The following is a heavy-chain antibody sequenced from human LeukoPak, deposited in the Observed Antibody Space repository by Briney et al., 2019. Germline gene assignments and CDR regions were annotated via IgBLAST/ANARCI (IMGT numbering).Heavy chain of an antibody. V-gene: IGHV3-7*03. CDR2: INHNGNVN. J-gene: IGHJ6*02. Sequence: PAGGSLRLSCAASGFTFSSYGMSWVRQAPGKGLEWVASINHNGNVNYYVDSVKGRFTISRDNAKNSLYLQMSNLRAEDTAVYFCARGGGLDVWGQGATVTVSS. CDR3: ARGGGLDV. CDR1: GFTFSSYG. D-gene: IGHD3-16*01.